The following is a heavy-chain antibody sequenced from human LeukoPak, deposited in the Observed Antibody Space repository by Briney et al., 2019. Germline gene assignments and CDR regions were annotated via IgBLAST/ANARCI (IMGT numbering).Heavy chain of an antibody. CDR3: ARNSAAAGNYYYYYMDV. J-gene: IGHJ6*03. D-gene: IGHD6-13*01. V-gene: IGHV1-69*05. CDR2: IIPIFGTA. CDR1: GGTFSSYA. Sequence: PRASVKVSCKASGGTFSSYAISWVRQAPGQGLEWMGGIIPIFGTANYAQKFRGRVTITTDESTSTAYMELSSLRSEDTAVYYCARNSAAAGNYYYYYMDVWGKGTTVTVSS.